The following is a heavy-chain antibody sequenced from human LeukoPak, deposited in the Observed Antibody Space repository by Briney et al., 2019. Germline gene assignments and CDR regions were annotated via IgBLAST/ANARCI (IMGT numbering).Heavy chain of an antibody. V-gene: IGHV5-51*01. CDR3: ARLFRSGITIFGVVTYFDY. CDR2: IYPGDSDT. D-gene: IGHD3-3*01. J-gene: IGHJ4*02. Sequence: GESLKTSCQGSGYGFTSYWIGWVRQMPGKGLEWMGIIYPGDSDTRYSPSFQGQVTISADKSISTAYLQWSSLKASDTAMYYCARLFRSGITIFGVVTYFDYWGQGTLVTVSS. CDR1: GYGFTSYW.